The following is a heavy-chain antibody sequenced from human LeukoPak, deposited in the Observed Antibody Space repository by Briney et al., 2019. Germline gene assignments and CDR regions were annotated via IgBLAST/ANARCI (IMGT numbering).Heavy chain of an antibody. CDR1: GGSISYYY. CDR3: ANLEPVPGGGAFDI. J-gene: IGHJ3*02. D-gene: IGHD1-14*01. V-gene: IGHV4-59*01. CDR2: VYYSGST. Sequence: SETLSLTCTVSGGSISYYYWSWIRQPPGKGLQWIGYVYYSGSTNYNPSLKSRVTISVDTSKNQFSLKLNSVTPADTAVYYCANLEPVPGGGAFDIWGQGTMVTVSS.